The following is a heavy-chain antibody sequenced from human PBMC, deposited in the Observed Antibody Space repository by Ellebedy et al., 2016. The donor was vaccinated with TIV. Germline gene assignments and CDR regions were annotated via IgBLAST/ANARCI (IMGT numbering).Heavy chain of an antibody. CDR2: ISSSSSTI. CDR1: GFTFSSYS. V-gene: IGHV3-48*04. Sequence: GESLKISCAASGFTFSSYSMNWVRQAPGKGLEWVSYISSSSSTIYYADSVKGRFTISRDNAKNSLYLQMNSLRAEDTAVYYCARDSGWSYYYGMDVWGQGTTVTVSS. D-gene: IGHD6-19*01. CDR3: ARDSGWSYYYGMDV. J-gene: IGHJ6*02.